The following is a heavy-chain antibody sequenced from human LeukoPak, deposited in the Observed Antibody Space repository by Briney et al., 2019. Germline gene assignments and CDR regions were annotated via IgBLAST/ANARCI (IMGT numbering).Heavy chain of an antibody. V-gene: IGHV3-7*01. Sequence: PGGSLRLSCAASGFTFSSYWMSWVRQAPGKGLEWVANIKQDGSEKYYVDSVKGRFTISRDNAKNSLYLQMNSLRAEDTAVYYCAREIEGRYFHWLSPMEIDYWGQGTLVTVSS. CDR1: GFTFSSYW. CDR2: IKQDGSEK. J-gene: IGHJ4*02. D-gene: IGHD3-9*01. CDR3: AREIEGRYFHWLSPMEIDY.